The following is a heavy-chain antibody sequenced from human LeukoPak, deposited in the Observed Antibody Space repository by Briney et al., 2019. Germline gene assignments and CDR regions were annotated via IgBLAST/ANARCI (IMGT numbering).Heavy chain of an antibody. CDR1: GGSISSGGYY. CDR2: IYYSGST. Sequence: PSETLSLTCTVSGGSISSGGYYWSWIRQHPGQGLEWIGYIYYSGSTYYNPSLKSRVTISVDTSKNQFSLKLSSVTAADTAVYYCARYGYSYGKFDYWGQGTLVTVSS. CDR3: ARYGYSYGKFDY. D-gene: IGHD5-18*01. J-gene: IGHJ4*02. V-gene: IGHV4-31*03.